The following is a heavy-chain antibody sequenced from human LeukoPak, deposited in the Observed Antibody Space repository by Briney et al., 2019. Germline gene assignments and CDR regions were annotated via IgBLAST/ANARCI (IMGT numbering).Heavy chain of an antibody. J-gene: IGHJ4*02. CDR3: AGGYCSGGSCYDYFDY. CDR1: GFTFSRYG. Sequence: GGSLRLSCAASGFTFSRYGMHWVRQAPGKGLQWVAVISYDGSDKYYADSVTGRFTISRDNAKNSLYLQMNSLRAEDTAVYYCAGGYCSGGSCYDYFDYWGQGTLVTVSA. D-gene: IGHD2-15*01. V-gene: IGHV3-30*03. CDR2: ISYDGSDK.